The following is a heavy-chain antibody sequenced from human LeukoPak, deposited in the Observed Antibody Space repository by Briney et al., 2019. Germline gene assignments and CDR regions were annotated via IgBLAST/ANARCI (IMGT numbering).Heavy chain of an antibody. CDR3: ARDRRPKYYYDSSGYYYWNAFDI. V-gene: IGHV1-2*06. D-gene: IGHD3-22*01. J-gene: IGHJ3*02. Sequence: ASVKVSCKASGYTFTGYYMHWVRQAPGQGLEWMGRINPNSGGTNYAQKFQGRVTMTRDTSISTAYMELRSLRSDDTAVYYCARDRRPKYYYDSSGYYYWNAFDIWGQGTMVTVSS. CDR2: INPNSGGT. CDR1: GYTFTGYY.